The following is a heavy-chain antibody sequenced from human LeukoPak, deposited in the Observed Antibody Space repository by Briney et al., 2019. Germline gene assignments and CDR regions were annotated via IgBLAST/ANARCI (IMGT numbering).Heavy chain of an antibody. D-gene: IGHD5-18*01. Sequence: PGGSLRLSCAASGFSFSDHYMSWIRQAPGKGLEWVSYISSSRSFTNYADSVKGRFTISRDTAKNSLYLQMNSLRAEDTAVYYCARLHGYSYGLDYWGQGILVTVSS. V-gene: IGHV3-11*03. CDR1: GFSFSDHY. J-gene: IGHJ4*02. CDR3: ARLHGYSYGLDY. CDR2: ISSSRSFT.